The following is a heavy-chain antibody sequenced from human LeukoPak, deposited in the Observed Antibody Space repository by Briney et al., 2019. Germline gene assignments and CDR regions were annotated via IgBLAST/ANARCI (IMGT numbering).Heavy chain of an antibody. Sequence: GGSLRLSCAASGFTFSSYGMHWVREPPGKGLEWVAFIRYDGSNKYYADSVKGRLTISRDNSKNTLYLQMNSLRAEDTAVYFCAKDEFAGYDILTGFGFDYWGQGTLVTVSS. CDR2: IRYDGSNK. CDR1: GFTFSSYG. CDR3: AKDEFAGYDILTGFGFDY. D-gene: IGHD3-9*01. V-gene: IGHV3-30*02. J-gene: IGHJ4*02.